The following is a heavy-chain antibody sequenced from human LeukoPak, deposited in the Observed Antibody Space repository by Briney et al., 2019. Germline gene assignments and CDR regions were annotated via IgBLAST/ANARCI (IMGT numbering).Heavy chain of an antibody. V-gene: IGHV3-23*01. CDR2: ISGGGGST. Sequence: GGSLRLSCAASGFTFSSYAMSWVRQAPGKGLEWVSAISGGGGSTYYADSVKGRFTISRDNSKNTLYLQMNSLRAEDTAVYYCASFHYDSSGYYFKPTDAFDIWGQGTMVTVSS. J-gene: IGHJ3*02. CDR3: ASFHYDSSGYYFKPTDAFDI. D-gene: IGHD3-22*01. CDR1: GFTFSSYA.